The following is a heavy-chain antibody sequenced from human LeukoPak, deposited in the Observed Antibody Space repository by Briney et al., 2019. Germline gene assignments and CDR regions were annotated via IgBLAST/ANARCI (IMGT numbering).Heavy chain of an antibody. D-gene: IGHD2-2*01. V-gene: IGHV3-48*01. CDR1: GFTFSSYS. CDR2: ISSSSSTI. J-gene: IGHJ4*02. CDR3: AREEVVVPAALIDY. Sequence: PGGPLRLSCATSGFTFSSYSMNWVRQAPGKGLEWVSYISSSSSTIYYADSVKGRFTISRDNAKNSLYLQMNSLRAEDTAVYYCAREEVVVPAALIDYWGQGTLVTVSS.